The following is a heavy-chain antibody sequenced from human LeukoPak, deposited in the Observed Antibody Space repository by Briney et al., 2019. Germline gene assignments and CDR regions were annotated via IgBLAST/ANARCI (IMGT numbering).Heavy chain of an antibody. CDR2: ITDSGKP. CDR1: GLSFRSYT. J-gene: IGHJ4*02. V-gene: IGHV3-23*01. Sequence: GGSLRLSCAASGLSFRSYTMTWVRQAPGKGLEWVSGITDSGKPCYADSVKGRFTISRDNSKSMLYLQINSLRAEDTAVYYCASRNYYLDHWGQGALVTVSS. CDR3: ASRNYYLDH. D-gene: IGHD3-22*01.